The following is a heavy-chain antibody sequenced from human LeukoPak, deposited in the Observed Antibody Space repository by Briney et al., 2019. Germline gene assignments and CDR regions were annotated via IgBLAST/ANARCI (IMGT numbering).Heavy chain of an antibody. D-gene: IGHD2-2*01. CDR3: VRLRGPVVPAALDGFDP. V-gene: IGHV5-51*01. Sequence: GESLKISCKGSGYSFTSYWIGWVRQMPGKGLEWMGIIYPGDSDTRYSPSFQGQVTISADKSISTAYLQWSSLKASDTAMYYCVRLRGPVVPAALDGFDPWGQGTLVTVSS. CDR2: IYPGDSDT. J-gene: IGHJ5*02. CDR1: GYSFTSYW.